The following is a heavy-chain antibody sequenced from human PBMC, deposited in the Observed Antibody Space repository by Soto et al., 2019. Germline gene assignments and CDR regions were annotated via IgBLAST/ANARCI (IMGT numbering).Heavy chain of an antibody. CDR2: INHSGST. D-gene: IGHD6-19*01. CDR1: GGSFSGYY. CDR3: ARGVKRRRDSSGWLLENDY. V-gene: IGHV4-34*01. J-gene: IGHJ4*02. Sequence: SETLSLTCAVYGGSFSGYYWSWIRQPPGKGLEWIGEINHSGSTNYNPSLKSRVTISVDTSKNQFSLKLSSVTAADTAVYYCARGVKRRRDSSGWLLENDYWGQGTLVTVSS.